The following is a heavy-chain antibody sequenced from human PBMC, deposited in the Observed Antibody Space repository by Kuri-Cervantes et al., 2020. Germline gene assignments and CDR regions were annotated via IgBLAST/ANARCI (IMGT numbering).Heavy chain of an antibody. V-gene: IGHV1-2*02. D-gene: IGHD3-3*01. Sequence: ASVKVSCKASGYTFTGYYAHWVRQAPGQGLEWMGWINPNSGDTNYVQKFQGRVTMTRDTSISTAYMELSRLRSDDTAVYYCARAGPTDYDFSADYYYGMDVWGQGTTVTVSS. CDR2: INPNSGDT. CDR1: GYTFTGYY. CDR3: ARAGPTDYDFSADYYYGMDV. J-gene: IGHJ6*02.